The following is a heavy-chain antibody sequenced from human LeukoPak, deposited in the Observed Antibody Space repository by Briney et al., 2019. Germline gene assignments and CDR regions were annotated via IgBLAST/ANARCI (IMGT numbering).Heavy chain of an antibody. CDR3: ARGPYGSSGTPDAFDI. Sequence: VGSLRLSCAASGFTVSSDYMSWVRQAPGEGLEWVSVIYSGGTTHYADSVKGRFTISRDNSKNTLYLQMNSLRAEDTAVYYCARGPYGSSGTPDAFDIWGQGTMVTVSS. CDR2: IYSGGTT. V-gene: IGHV3-66*01. J-gene: IGHJ3*02. D-gene: IGHD3-10*01. CDR1: GFTVSSDY.